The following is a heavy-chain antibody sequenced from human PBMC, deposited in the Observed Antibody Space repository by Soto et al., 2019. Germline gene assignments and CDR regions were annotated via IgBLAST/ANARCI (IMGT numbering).Heavy chain of an antibody. CDR3: ARFSGSYTRGLDY. V-gene: IGHV3-72*01. J-gene: IGHJ4*02. CDR2: SRNKAKSYST. D-gene: IGHD1-26*01. Sequence: VQLVESGGGLVQPGGSLRLSCAASGFTFSDHSMDWVRQAPGKGLEWVGRSRNKAKSYSTEYAASVKGRFTISSDESKNSLYLQMNRVKTEDTAVYYCARFSGSYTRGLDYWGQGALVTVSS. CDR1: GFTFSDHS.